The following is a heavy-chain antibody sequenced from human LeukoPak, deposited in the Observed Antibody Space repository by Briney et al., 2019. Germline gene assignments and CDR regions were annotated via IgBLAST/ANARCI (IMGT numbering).Heavy chain of an antibody. V-gene: IGHV3-23*01. CDR3: AKAVDDYGDYYFDY. Sequence: GGSLRLSCAASGFTFSSYAMSWVRQAPGKGLEWVSAISGSGGSTYYADSVKGRFTISRDNSKNMLYLQMNSLRAEDTAVYYCAKAVDDYGDYYFDYWGQGTLVTVSS. CDR1: GFTFSSYA. J-gene: IGHJ4*02. CDR2: ISGSGGST. D-gene: IGHD4-17*01.